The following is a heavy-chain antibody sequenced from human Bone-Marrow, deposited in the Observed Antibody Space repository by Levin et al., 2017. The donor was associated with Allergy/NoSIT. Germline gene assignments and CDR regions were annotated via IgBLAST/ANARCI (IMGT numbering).Heavy chain of an antibody. CDR2: ISDDGNDK. J-gene: IGHJ4*02. CDR3: ARVYISYFFDL. V-gene: IGHV3-30*03. Sequence: GESLKISCAASGFTFRSYGMHWVRQAPGKGLEWVAFISDDGNDKSYGDSVKGRFTISRDSSKSTVYLQMNSLRPDDTAVYSCARVYISYFFDLWGQGTQVTVSS. CDR1: GFTFRSYG. D-gene: IGHD2/OR15-2a*01.